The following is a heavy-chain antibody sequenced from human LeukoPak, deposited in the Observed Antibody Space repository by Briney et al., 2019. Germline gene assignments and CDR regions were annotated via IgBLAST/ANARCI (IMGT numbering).Heavy chain of an antibody. J-gene: IGHJ4*02. CDR2: ISAYNGNT. Sequence: ASVKVSCKASGYTFTSYGISWMRQAPGQGLEWMGWISAYNGNTNYAQKLQGRVTMTTDTSTSTAYMELRSLRYDDTAVYYCARVDGYCSSTSCYYYFDYWGQGTLVTVSS. CDR3: ARVDGYCSSTSCYYYFDY. CDR1: GYTFTSYG. V-gene: IGHV1-18*01. D-gene: IGHD2-2*01.